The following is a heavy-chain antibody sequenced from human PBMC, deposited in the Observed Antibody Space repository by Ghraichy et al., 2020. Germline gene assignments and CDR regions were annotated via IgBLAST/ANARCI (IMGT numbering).Heavy chain of an antibody. Sequence: GSLRLSCAASGFTFSMYLMRWVRQAPGKGLEWVANIRQDGSEKYYVDSVKGRFTISRDNAKNSLYLQMNSLRAEDTAVYYCAREKAASSGYYFYYYGMDVWGQGTTVTVSS. CDR1: GFTFSMYL. J-gene: IGHJ6*02. CDR2: IRQDGSEK. D-gene: IGHD3-22*01. V-gene: IGHV3-7*01. CDR3: AREKAASSGYYFYYYGMDV.